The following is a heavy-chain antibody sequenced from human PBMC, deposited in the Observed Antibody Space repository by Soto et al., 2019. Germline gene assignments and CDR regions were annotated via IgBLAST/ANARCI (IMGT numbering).Heavy chain of an antibody. V-gene: IGHV5-51*01. CDR3: ARLLRDTYASIAVAGPYYFDY. CDR2: IYPYDSDT. Sequence: PGESLKISCTVSGYSFNNYWIGWVRQMPGKGLEWMGSIYPYDSDTRYSPSFQGQVTISADKSISTAYLQWSSLKASDTAMYYCARLLRDTYASIAVAGPYYFDYWGQGTLVTVSS. D-gene: IGHD6-19*01. J-gene: IGHJ4*02. CDR1: GYSFNNYW.